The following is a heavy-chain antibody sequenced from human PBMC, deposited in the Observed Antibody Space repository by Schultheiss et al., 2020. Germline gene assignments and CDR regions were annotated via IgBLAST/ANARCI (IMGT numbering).Heavy chain of an antibody. CDR3: ARGLCGGDCYIYYDH. CDR2: IHHSGSV. V-gene: IGHV4-34*01. Sequence: SETLSLTCAVYGESFSGYYWSWIRQPPGKGLEWIGQIHHSGSVKYNPSLKSRVTISVDTSKNQFSLKLTSVTAADTANYYCARGLCGGDCYIYYDHWGQGTLVTVCS. CDR1: GESFSGYY. D-gene: IGHD2-21*02. J-gene: IGHJ4*02.